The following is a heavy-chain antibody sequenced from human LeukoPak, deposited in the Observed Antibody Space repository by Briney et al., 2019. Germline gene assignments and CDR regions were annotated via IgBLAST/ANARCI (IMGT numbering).Heavy chain of an antibody. CDR3: AKDLSGEQWLVNAFDI. V-gene: IGHV3-23*01. Sequence: GGSLRLSCAASGFTSSSYAMSWVRQAPGKGLEWVSAISGSGGSTYYADSAKGRFTISRDNSKNTLYLQMNSLRAEDTAVYYCAKDLSGEQWLVNAFDIWGQGTMVTVSS. CDR1: GFTSSSYA. J-gene: IGHJ3*02. CDR2: ISGSGGST. D-gene: IGHD6-19*01.